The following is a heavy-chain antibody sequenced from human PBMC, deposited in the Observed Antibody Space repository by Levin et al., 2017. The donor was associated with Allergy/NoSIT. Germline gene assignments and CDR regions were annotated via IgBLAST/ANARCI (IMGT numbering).Heavy chain of an antibody. CDR1: GGSISSGGYY. D-gene: IGHD3-22*01. CDR3: ARVDGYDSSAHKTRFDY. J-gene: IGHJ4*02. Sequence: SCTVSGGSISSGGYYWSWIRQHPGKGLEWIGHIYYSGRSYYHPSLKSRVSISVDTSKNQFSLKLSSVTAADTAVYYCARVDGYDSSAHKTRFDYWGQGTLVTVSS. V-gene: IGHV4-31*03. CDR2: IYYSGRS.